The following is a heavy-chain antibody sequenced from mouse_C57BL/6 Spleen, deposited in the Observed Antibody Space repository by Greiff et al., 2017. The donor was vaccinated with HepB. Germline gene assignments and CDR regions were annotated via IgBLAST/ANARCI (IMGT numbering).Heavy chain of an antibody. CDR1: GYSFTSYY. CDR3: ARSAGNYAMDY. CDR2: IYPGSGNT. J-gene: IGHJ4*01. V-gene: IGHV1-66*01. Sequence: VQLQQSGPELVKPGASVKISCKASGYSFTSYYIHWVKQRPGQGLEWIGWIYPGSGNTKYNEKFKGKATLTADTSSSTAYMQLSSLTSEDSAVYYCARSAGNYAMDYWGQGTSVTVSS.